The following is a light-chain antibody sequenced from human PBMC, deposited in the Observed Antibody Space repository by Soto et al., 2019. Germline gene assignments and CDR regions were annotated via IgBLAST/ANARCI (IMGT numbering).Light chain of an antibody. CDR1: QGISSY. V-gene: IGKV1-5*03. Sequence: IQLTQSPSSLSASVGDRVTITCRASQGISSYLAWYQQKPGKAPKLLIYKASSLESGVPSRFSGSGSGTEFTLTINSLQPDDFATYYCQQYNSYSPWTFGQGTKVDNK. CDR3: QQYNSYSPWT. J-gene: IGKJ1*01. CDR2: KAS.